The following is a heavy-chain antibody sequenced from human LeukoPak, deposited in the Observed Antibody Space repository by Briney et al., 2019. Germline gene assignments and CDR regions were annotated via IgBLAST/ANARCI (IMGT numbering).Heavy chain of an antibody. V-gene: IGHV4-59*01. J-gene: IGHJ3*02. Sequence: SETLSLTCTVSGGSISTYYWSWIRQPPGEGLEWIGYISNGGSTNYNPSLKSRVTISVDTSKNQLSLKLSSVTAADTAVYHCVRLQPNTGEWAFDIWGQGTMVSASS. CDR1: GGSISTYY. CDR2: ISNGGST. D-gene: IGHD1-1*01. CDR3: VRLQPNTGEWAFDI.